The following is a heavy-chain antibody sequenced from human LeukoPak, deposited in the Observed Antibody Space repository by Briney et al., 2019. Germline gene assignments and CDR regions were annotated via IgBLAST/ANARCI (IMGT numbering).Heavy chain of an antibody. Sequence: SVKVSCKASGGTFISYAISWVGQAPGQGLEWMGGIIPIFGTANYAQKFQGRVTITADESTSTVYMVLSSLRSEDTALYYCAKMSGSYFVRIDYWGQGTLVTVSS. CDR1: GGTFISYA. D-gene: IGHD3-10*01. V-gene: IGHV1-69*13. CDR2: IIPIFGTA. J-gene: IGHJ4*02. CDR3: AKMSGSYFVRIDY.